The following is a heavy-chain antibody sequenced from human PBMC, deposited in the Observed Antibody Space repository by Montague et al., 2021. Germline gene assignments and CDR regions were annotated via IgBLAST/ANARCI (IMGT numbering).Heavy chain of an antibody. CDR2: INHSVDA. D-gene: IGHD3-10*01. V-gene: IGHV4-34*01. Sequence: SETLSLTCGVYGGPFSGYFWTWIRQPPGKGLEWVGEINHSVDANYNPSLESRVTMTVDTSKRKFSLRLTSLTAADTAIYYCARDTWFREYLSYLYCYGFDVWGQGTTVSVSS. CDR3: ARDTWFREYLSYLYCYGFDV. CDR1: GGPFSGYF. J-gene: IGHJ6*02.